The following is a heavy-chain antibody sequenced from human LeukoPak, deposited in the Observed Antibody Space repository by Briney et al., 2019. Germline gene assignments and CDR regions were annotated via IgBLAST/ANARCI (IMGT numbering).Heavy chain of an antibody. CDR3: ARAVTATGDFDY. CDR2: ISGSGNST. Sequence: GGSLRLSCAASGFTFNNYAMIWVRQAPGKGLEWVSVISGSGNSTYYADSVKGRFTISRDNSKNSLYLQMNSLRAEDTAVYYCARAVTATGDFDYWGQGTLVTVSS. D-gene: IGHD6-13*01. CDR1: GFTFNNYA. J-gene: IGHJ4*02. V-gene: IGHV3-23*01.